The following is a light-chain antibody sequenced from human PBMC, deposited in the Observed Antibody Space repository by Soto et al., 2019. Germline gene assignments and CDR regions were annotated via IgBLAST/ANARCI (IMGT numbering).Light chain of an antibody. CDR1: QTISRSY. Sequence: DIVLTQSPGTLSLSPGERATLSCRSSQTISRSYLAWYQQRPGQAPRLLISGASSRATGIPDRFSGSGSGTDFTLTISRPAPEDFAVYYCQQYVSSPYTFGQGTKLEIK. J-gene: IGKJ2*01. CDR2: GAS. V-gene: IGKV3-20*01. CDR3: QQYVSSPYT.